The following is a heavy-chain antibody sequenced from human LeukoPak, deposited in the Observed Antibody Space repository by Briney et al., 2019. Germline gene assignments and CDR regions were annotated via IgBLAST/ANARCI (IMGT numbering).Heavy chain of an antibody. CDR3: ARHREMDSYDAFDV. J-gene: IGHJ3*01. D-gene: IGHD5-24*01. CDR2: VVYSGST. V-gene: IGHV4-61*08. Sequence: SQTLSLTCTVSGGSISSGGYYWSWIRQPPGKGLEWIGFVVYSGSTNYNPSLKSRVTISIDTSNNQLSLKLSSVTAADTAVYYCARHREMDSYDAFDVWGQGTMDTVSS. CDR1: GGSISSGGYY.